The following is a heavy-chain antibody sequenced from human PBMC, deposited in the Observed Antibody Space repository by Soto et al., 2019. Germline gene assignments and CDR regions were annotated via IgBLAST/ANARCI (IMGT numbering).Heavy chain of an antibody. CDR2: ISSSSSYT. CDR3: ARDHHRYSGYDSVDY. CDR1: GFTFSDYY. Sequence: PGGSLRLSCVASGFTFSDYYMSWIRQAPGKGLEWVSYISSSSSYTNYADSVKGRFTISRDNAKNSLYLQMNSLRAEDTAVYYCARDHHRYSGYDSVDYWGQGTQVTVS. J-gene: IGHJ4*02. V-gene: IGHV3-11*05. D-gene: IGHD5-12*01.